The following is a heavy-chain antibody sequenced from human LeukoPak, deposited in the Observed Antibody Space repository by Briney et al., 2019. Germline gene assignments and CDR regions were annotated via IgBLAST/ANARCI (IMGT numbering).Heavy chain of an antibody. Sequence: ASVKVSCKASGYTFTDYYMHWVRQAPGQGLEWMGWINPSSGGTDYAQKFQGRVTMTRDTSISTAYMELSRLRSDDTAFFYCARDIGPGAVFDYWGQGTLVPVSS. CDR3: ARDIGPGAVFDY. J-gene: IGHJ4*02. V-gene: IGHV1-2*02. D-gene: IGHD2-15*01. CDR1: GYTFTDYY. CDR2: INPSSGGT.